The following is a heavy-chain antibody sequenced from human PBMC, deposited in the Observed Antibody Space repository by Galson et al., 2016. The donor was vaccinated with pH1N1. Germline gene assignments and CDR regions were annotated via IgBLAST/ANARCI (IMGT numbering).Heavy chain of an antibody. J-gene: IGHJ3*02. CDR2: IYHSGST. CDR1: GYSISSGYY. CDR3: ATYRGSVVDAFEI. D-gene: IGHD4-23*01. V-gene: IGHV4-38-2*01. Sequence: TLSLTCAVTGYSISSGYYWGWIRQPPGKGLEWIGSIYHSGSTYYNPSRKSRVTISADTSKNQVSLKLRSVTAADTAVYYCATYRGSVVDAFEIWGQGTMVTVSS.